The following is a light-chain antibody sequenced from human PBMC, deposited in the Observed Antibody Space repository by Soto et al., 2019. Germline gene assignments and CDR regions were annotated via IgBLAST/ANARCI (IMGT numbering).Light chain of an antibody. Sequence: QSALTQPASVSGSPGQSITISCTGTSSDVGRYNYVSWYQQHTGKATKLMIYEVSNRPSGVSNRFSGSKTGNTASLTISGLQTDDEADYFCSSYTSGTIVFGIGTKLTVL. CDR2: EVS. V-gene: IGLV2-14*01. CDR1: SSDVGRYNY. CDR3: SSYTSGTIV. J-gene: IGLJ1*01.